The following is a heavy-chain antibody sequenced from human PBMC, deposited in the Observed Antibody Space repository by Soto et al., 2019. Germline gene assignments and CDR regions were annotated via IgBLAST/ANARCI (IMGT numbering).Heavy chain of an antibody. CDR1: GDSLGNYY. Sequence: QVQLQESGPGLVKPSETLSLTCTVSGDSLGNYYWFWIRQPVGKGLAWIGRVSSSGNTNANPTLNSRATMSIDPSTNQFSLGLRSVTAADTAVYYCARADYEILTGSYAMDVWGQGTTVTVSS. D-gene: IGHD3-9*01. CDR3: ARADYEILTGSYAMDV. V-gene: IGHV4-4*07. CDR2: VSSSGNT. J-gene: IGHJ6*02.